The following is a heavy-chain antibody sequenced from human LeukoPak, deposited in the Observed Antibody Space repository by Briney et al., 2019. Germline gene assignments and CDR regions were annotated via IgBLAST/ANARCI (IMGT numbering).Heavy chain of an antibody. J-gene: IGHJ4*02. CDR3: AKAYYYYDSSGYYF. V-gene: IGHV3-23*01. Sequence: GGSLRLSCAASGFTFSSYAMSWVRQAPGKGLEWVSAISGNGGSTYYADSVKGRFTISRDNSKNTLYLQMNSLRAEDTAVYYCAKAYYYYDSSGYYFWGQGTLVTVSS. CDR2: ISGNGGST. D-gene: IGHD3-22*01. CDR1: GFTFSSYA.